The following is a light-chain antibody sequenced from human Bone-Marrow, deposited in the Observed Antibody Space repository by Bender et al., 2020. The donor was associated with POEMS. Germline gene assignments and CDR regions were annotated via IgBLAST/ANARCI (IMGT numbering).Light chain of an antibody. CDR2: DVT. CDR3: QVWDNRSDVVV. V-gene: IGLV2-11*01. J-gene: IGLJ2*01. CDR1: SSDVGGFDS. Sequence: QSALTQPRSVSGSPGQSVTISCTGTSSDVGGFDSVSWYQQHPAQAPKLIIYDVTKRPSGVPGRFSGSKSGNTATLTISKVEAGDEADYYCQVWDNRSDVVVFGGGTKLTVL.